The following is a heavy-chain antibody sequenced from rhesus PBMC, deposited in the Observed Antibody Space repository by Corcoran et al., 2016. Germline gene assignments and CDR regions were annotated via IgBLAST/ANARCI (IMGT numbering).Heavy chain of an antibody. D-gene: IGHD1-44*02. CDR3: ARDETVAAYSGSYFDAFDF. CDR1: GGSISSNY. CDR2: ISGSGGST. Sequence: QLQLQESGPGLVKPSETLSLTCAVSGGSISSNYWSWIRQPPGKGLEWIGRISGSGGSTDYNPSLKNRVTSSTDTSKNQFSLKLSSVTAADTAVYYCARDETVAAYSGSYFDAFDFWGQGLRVTVSS. J-gene: IGHJ3*01. V-gene: IGHV4-173*01.